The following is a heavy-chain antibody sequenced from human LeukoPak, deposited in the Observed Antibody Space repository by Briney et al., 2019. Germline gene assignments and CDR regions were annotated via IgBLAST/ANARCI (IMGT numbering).Heavy chain of an antibody. V-gene: IGHV3-9*03. Sequence: GGSLRLSCAASGFTFDDYAMHWVRQAPGKGLEWVSGISWNSGSIGYADSVKGRFTISRDNAKNSLYLQMNSLRAEDMALYYCAEGHTAMVDDAFDIWGQGTMVTVSS. J-gene: IGHJ3*02. CDR2: ISWNSGSI. D-gene: IGHD5-18*01. CDR3: AEGHTAMVDDAFDI. CDR1: GFTFDDYA.